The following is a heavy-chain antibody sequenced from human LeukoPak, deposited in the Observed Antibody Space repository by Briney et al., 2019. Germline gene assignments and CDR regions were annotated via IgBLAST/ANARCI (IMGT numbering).Heavy chain of an antibody. V-gene: IGHV3-74*01. CDR2: INSDGSIT. D-gene: IGHD5-18*01. CDR3: ARAAGDTANAV. CDR1: GFTFTTYW. J-gene: IGHJ6*02. Sequence: PGGCLRLSCAASGFTFTTYWMHWVRQAPGKGLVWVSHINSDGSITSYADSVKGRFTISRDNAKSRLYRQMHSLRAEDTAVYYCARAAGDTANAVWGPGTTVTASS.